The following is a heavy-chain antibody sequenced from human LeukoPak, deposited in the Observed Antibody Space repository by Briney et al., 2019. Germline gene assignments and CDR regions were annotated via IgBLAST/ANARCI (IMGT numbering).Heavy chain of an antibody. D-gene: IGHD3-3*01. CDR3: ARRRVDDFWSGYRSKTGTNWFDP. CDR2: IYYSGST. Sequence: SETLSLTCTVSGGSISSYYWSWIRQPPGKGLEWIGSIYYSGSTYYNPSLKSRVTISVDTSKNQFSLKLSSVTAADTAVYYCARRRVDDFWSGYRSKTGTNWFDPWGQGTLVTVSS. V-gene: IGHV4-59*05. CDR1: GGSISSYY. J-gene: IGHJ5*02.